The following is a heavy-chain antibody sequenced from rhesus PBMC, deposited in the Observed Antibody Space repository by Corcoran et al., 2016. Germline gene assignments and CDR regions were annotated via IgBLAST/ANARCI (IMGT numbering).Heavy chain of an antibody. CDR3: TRFDY. V-gene: IGHV3-54*02. Sequence: EVQLVESGGGLAQPWGSLRLSSVGSGFTFSSYGYHWVRQAPGKGLEWVAVMSADGSKKDFADSVKERSTSSRDNSKNTLYLQMSNLRLEDTAVYYCTRFDYWGQGVLVTVSS. CDR1: GFTFSSYG. J-gene: IGHJ4*01. CDR2: MSADGSKK.